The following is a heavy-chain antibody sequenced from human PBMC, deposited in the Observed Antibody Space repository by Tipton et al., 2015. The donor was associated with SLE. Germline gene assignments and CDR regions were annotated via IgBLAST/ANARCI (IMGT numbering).Heavy chain of an antibody. CDR3: ARDSCSSGWFDP. CDR1: GFTVSSNY. D-gene: IGHD6-13*01. V-gene: IGHV3-66*02. J-gene: IGHJ5*02. Sequence: SLRLSCAASGFTVSSNYMSWVRQAPGKGLEWVSVIYSGGSTYYADSVKGRFTISRDNSKNTLYLQMNSLRAEDTAVYYCARDSCSSGWFDPWGQGTLVTVSS. CDR2: IYSGGST.